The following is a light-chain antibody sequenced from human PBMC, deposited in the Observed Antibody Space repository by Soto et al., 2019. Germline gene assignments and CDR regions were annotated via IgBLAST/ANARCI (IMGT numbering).Light chain of an antibody. J-gene: IGKJ1*01. CDR3: QQYNNWPRT. CDR2: GAS. CDR1: QSVSSN. Sequence: EIVMTQSPATLSVSPGERATLSCRASQSVSSNFAWYQQKPGQAPRLLIHGASTRDTGIPARFSGSRSGTEYTLTISSLQSEDFAVYYCQQYNNWPRTFGQGTKVEIK. V-gene: IGKV3-15*01.